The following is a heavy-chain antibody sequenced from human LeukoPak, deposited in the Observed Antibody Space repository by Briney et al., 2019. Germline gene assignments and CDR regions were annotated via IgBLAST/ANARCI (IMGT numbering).Heavy chain of an antibody. CDR2: TYYRSKWTN. J-gene: IGHJ4*02. Sequence: SQTLSLTCAISGDSVSINSAAWNWIRQSPSRGLEWLGRTYYRSKWTNDYAISEKSRRNISPDTANNQFSLQLHSGALEDTAVYYCSRDRQGLGYWGQGTLVSVSS. V-gene: IGHV6-1*01. D-gene: IGHD3-16*01. CDR3: SRDRQGLGY. CDR1: GDSVSINSAA.